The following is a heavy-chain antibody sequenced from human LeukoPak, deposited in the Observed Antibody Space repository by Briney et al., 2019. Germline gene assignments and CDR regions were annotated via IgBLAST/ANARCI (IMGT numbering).Heavy chain of an antibody. CDR2: IYYSGST. Sequence: GSLRLSCAASGFTFSSYAMSWVRQPPGKGLEWIGSIYYSGSTYYNPSLKSRVTISVDTSKNQFSLKLSSVTAADTAVYYCARGSNYCSSISCHMNDWGQGTLVTVSS. J-gene: IGHJ4*02. D-gene: IGHD2-2*02. V-gene: IGHV4-39*07. CDR3: ARGSNYCSSISCHMND. CDR1: GFTFSSYA.